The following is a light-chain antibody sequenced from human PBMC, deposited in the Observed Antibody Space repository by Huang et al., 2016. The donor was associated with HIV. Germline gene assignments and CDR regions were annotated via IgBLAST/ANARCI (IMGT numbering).Light chain of an antibody. CDR1: QDISNY. V-gene: IGKV1-27*01. CDR3: QKYNRAPT. CDR2: AAS. Sequence: DIQMTQSPSSLSASLGDRVTITCRASQDISNYLAWYQQKPGKVPKLLIYAASTLQSGVPSRLSGSGSGTNFTLTISGLQPEDVTTYYCQKYNRAPTFGQGTTVELK. J-gene: IGKJ1*01.